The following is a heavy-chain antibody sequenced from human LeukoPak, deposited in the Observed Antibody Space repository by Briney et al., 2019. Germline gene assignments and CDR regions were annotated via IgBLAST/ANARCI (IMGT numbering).Heavy chain of an antibody. D-gene: IGHD6-25*01. V-gene: IGHV4-38-2*01. Sequence: SETPSLTCAVSGYSISSGYYWGWIRQPPGKGLEWIGSIYHSGSTYYNPSLKSRVTISVDTSKNQFSLKLSSVTAADTAVYYCARRWGGSGTWFDPWGQGTLVTVSS. CDR1: GYSISSGYY. J-gene: IGHJ5*02. CDR3: ARRWGGSGTWFDP. CDR2: IYHSGST.